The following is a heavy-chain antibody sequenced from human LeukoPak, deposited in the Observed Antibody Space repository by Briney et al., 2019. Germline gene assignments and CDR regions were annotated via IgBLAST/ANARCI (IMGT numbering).Heavy chain of an antibody. CDR1: GYTFTTHD. CDR2: MSPNSGDT. CDR3: VRTPPNWGFEY. J-gene: IGHJ4*02. D-gene: IGHD7-27*01. Sequence: ASVKVSCKASGYTFTTHDINWVRQATGQGLEWLGWMSPNSGDTGYAQKFQGRVTMTSDSSTSTAYMELSSLRSEDTAIYYCVRTPPNWGFEYWGQGTLVTVSS. V-gene: IGHV1-8*01.